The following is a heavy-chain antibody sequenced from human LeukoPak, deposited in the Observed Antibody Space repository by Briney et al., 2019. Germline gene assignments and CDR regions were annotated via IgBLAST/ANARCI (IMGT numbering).Heavy chain of an antibody. CDR3: ARGPYYFGSGSDYKRNGYAY. CDR1: GGSISSGSYY. D-gene: IGHD3-10*01. Sequence: KASETLSLTCTVSGGSISSGSYYWSWIRQPPGKGLEWIGEINHSGSANYNPSLERRVTISINTYKNQFSLKLNSVTAADTAVYYCARGPYYFGSGSDYKRNGYAYWDQGTLVTVSS. V-gene: IGHV4-39*07. J-gene: IGHJ4*02. CDR2: INHSGSA.